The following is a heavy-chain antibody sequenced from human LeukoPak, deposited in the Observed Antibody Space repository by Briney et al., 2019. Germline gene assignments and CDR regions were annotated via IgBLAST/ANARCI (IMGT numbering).Heavy chain of an antibody. CDR1: GFTVSDHY. CDR3: ARVTRGSGSYFDC. D-gene: IGHD3-22*01. CDR2: TRDKANSYTT. J-gene: IGHJ4*02. Sequence: HSGGSLRLSCAASGFTVSDHYMDWVRQAPGKGLEWVGHTRDKANSYTTEYAASVRGRFTISRDDSKNSVYLQMNSLKTEDTAVYYCARVTRGSGSYFDCWGQGTLVTVSS. V-gene: IGHV3-72*01.